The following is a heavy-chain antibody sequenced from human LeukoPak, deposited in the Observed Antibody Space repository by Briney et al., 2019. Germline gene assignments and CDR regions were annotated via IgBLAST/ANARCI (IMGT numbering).Heavy chain of an antibody. CDR2: IWYDGSNK. J-gene: IGHJ3*02. Sequence: GGSLRLSCAASGFTFSSYSMHWVRQAPGKGLEWVAVIWYDGSNKYYADSVKGRFTISRDNSKNTLYLQMNSLRAEDTAVYYCARELDIVVVPAAIDAFDIWGQGTMVTVSS. CDR3: ARELDIVVVPAAIDAFDI. CDR1: GFTFSSYS. V-gene: IGHV3-33*01. D-gene: IGHD2-2*01.